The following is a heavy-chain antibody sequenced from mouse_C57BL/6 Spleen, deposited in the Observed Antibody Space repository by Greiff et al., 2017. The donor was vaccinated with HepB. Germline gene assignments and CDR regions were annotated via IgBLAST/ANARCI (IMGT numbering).Heavy chain of an antibody. Sequence: QVQLQQPGAELVKPGASVKLSCKASGYTFTSYWMHWVKQRPGQGLEWIGMIHPNSGSTNYNEKFKSKATLTVDKSSSTAYMQLSSLTSEDSAVYYCARLGAKSTKLYYYAMDYWGQGTSVTVSS. D-gene: IGHD2-1*01. CDR1: GYTFTSYW. J-gene: IGHJ4*01. CDR3: ARLGAKSTKLYYYAMDY. V-gene: IGHV1-64*01. CDR2: IHPNSGST.